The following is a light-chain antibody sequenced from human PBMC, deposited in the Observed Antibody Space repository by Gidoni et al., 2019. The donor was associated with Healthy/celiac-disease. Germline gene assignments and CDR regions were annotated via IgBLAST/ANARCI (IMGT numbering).Light chain of an antibody. V-gene: IGLV2-14*01. CDR1: SSDVGGYNY. CDR3: SSYTSSSTRV. J-gene: IGLJ3*02. CDR2: DVS. Sequence: QSALTQPASGSGSPGQSITISCTGTSSDVGGYNYVSWYQQHPGKAPKLMIYDVSNRPSGVSNRFSGSKSGNTASLTISGLKAEDEADYYCSSYTSSSTRVFGGGTKLTVL.